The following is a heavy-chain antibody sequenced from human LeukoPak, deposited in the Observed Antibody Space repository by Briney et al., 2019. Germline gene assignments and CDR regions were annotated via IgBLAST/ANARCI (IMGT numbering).Heavy chain of an antibody. D-gene: IGHD1-1*01. Sequence: PSETLSLTCAVSGGSISSGGYSWSWIRQHPGKGLEWLGYISNNGNTYYSPSFERRTSMSVDTSKNQFSLRLTLVTAADTAIYYCARTTVHPNKFDPWGQGTLVTVSS. V-gene: IGHV4-31*11. J-gene: IGHJ5*02. CDR2: ISNNGNT. CDR1: GGSISSGGYS. CDR3: ARTTVHPNKFDP.